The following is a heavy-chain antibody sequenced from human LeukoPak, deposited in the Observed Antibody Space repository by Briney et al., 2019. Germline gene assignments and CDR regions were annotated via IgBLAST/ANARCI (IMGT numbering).Heavy chain of an antibody. D-gene: IGHD6-13*01. J-gene: IGHJ4*02. CDR1: GFTFSDYY. V-gene: IGHV3-11*01. CDR2: ISSSGSTI. CDR3: ARERAAGTNYDY. Sequence: PEGSLRLSCAASGFTFSDYYMSWIRQAPGKGLEWVSYISSSGSTIYYADSVKGRFTISRDNAKNSLYLQMNSLRAEDTAVYYCARERAAGTNYDYWGQGTLVTVSS.